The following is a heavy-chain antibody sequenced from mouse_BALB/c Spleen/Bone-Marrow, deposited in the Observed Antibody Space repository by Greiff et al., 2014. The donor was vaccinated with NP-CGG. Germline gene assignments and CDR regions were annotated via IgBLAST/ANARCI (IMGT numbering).Heavy chain of an antibody. CDR2: INPDSRTI. CDR3: ARNGYYGWMTC. CDR1: GFDFSGYW. V-gene: IGHV4-1*02. D-gene: IGHD1-2*01. Sequence: EVKLQESGGGLVQPGGSLKLSCAASGFDFSGYWMTWVRQAPGKGLEWIGEINPDSRTINYKPSLKEKFIMSRDNAKNTLYLQMSKVRSEDTALYYCARNGYYGWMTCWGQGTLVTVSA. J-gene: IGHJ3*01.